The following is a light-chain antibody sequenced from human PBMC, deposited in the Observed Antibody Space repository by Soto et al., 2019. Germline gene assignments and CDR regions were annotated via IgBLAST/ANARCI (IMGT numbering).Light chain of an antibody. CDR2: DAS. Sequence: EIVLTQSPATLSLSPGERATLSCGASQSVSSSFLAWYQQKPGLAPRLLIYDASSRATGIPDRFSGSGSGTDVTLTISRLEPEDFAVYYCQQYGSSPPTFGQGTKVDIK. V-gene: IGKV3D-20*01. J-gene: IGKJ1*01. CDR1: QSVSSSF. CDR3: QQYGSSPPT.